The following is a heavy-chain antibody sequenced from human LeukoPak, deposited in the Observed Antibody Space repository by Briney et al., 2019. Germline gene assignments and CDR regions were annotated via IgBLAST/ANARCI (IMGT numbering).Heavy chain of an antibody. Sequence: PGGSLRLSCAASGFTFSSYSMNWVRQAPGKGLEWVSSISSSSSYIYYADSVKGRFTISRDNAKNSLYLQMNSLRAEDTAVYYCARGCRDGYPSHYYYYMDVWGKGTTVTVSS. D-gene: IGHD5-24*01. J-gene: IGHJ6*03. CDR3: ARGCRDGYPSHYYYYMDV. CDR1: GFTFSSYS. V-gene: IGHV3-21*01. CDR2: ISSSSSYI.